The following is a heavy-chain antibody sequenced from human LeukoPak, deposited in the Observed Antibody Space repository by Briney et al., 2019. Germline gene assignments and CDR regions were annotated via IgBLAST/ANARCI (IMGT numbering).Heavy chain of an antibody. CDR2: IYISGST. J-gene: IGHJ4*02. CDR3: ARNLIPEQLVVNF. Sequence: PSETLSLTCTVSGGSISSYYWSWIRQPAGKGLEWIGRIYISGSTNYNPSLKSRVTMSVDTSKNQFSLNLQSVTPEDTAVYYCARNLIPEQLVVNFWGQGTLVTVSS. V-gene: IGHV4-4*07. CDR1: GGSISSYY. D-gene: IGHD6-13*01.